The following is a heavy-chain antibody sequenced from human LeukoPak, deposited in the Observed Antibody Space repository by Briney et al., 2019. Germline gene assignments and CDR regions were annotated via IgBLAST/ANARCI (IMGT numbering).Heavy chain of an antibody. CDR1: GGSISNSLY. CDR3: ARGTYGYYMDV. CDR2: IYRSGST. Sequence: SETLSLTCTVSGGSISNSLYWGWLRQPPGKGLEWIGSIYRSGSTFYNPSLKSRVTISLDTSKNQFSLKLSSVTAADTAVYFCARGTYGYYMDVWGKGTTVTVSS. D-gene: IGHD4-17*01. V-gene: IGHV4-38-2*02. J-gene: IGHJ6*03.